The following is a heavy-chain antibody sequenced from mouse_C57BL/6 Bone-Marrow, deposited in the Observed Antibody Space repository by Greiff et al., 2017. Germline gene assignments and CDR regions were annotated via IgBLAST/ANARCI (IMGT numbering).Heavy chain of an antibody. V-gene: IGHV1-50*01. Sequence: VQLQQPGAELVKPGASVKLSCKASGYTFTSYWMQWVKQRPGQGLAWIGEIDPSDSYTNYNQKFKGKATLTVDTSSSTAYMQLSSLTSEDSAVYYCAREGWYFDVWGTGTTVTVSS. CDR3: AREGWYFDV. CDR1: GYTFTSYW. J-gene: IGHJ1*03. CDR2: IDPSDSYT.